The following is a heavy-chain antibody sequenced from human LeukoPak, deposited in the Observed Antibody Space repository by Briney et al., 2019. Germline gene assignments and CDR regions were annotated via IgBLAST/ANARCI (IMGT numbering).Heavy chain of an antibody. CDR3: ARVFHR. CDR2: IYLGGST. V-gene: IGHV4-4*07. CDR1: GGSMNSDY. J-gene: IGHJ5*02. Sequence: SETLSLTCTVSGGSMNSDYWTWIRQPAGKGLEWIGLIYLGGSTNYNPSFKSRVTMSLDTSKNQFSLELGSVTAADTAVYYCARVFHRWGQGALVIVSS.